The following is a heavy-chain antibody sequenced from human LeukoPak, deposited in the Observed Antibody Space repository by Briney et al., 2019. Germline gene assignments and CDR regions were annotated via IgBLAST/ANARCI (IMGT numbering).Heavy chain of an antibody. CDR3: ARGKGMYYFDY. CDR1: GFTFSSYD. CDR2: IGTAGDP. V-gene: IGHV3-13*05. Sequence: GGSLRLSCAASGFTFSSYDMYWVRQATGKGLEWVSAIGTAGDPYYPDSVEGRFTISRENAKNSLYLQMNSLRAGDTAVYYCARGKGMYYFDYWGQGTLVTVSS. J-gene: IGHJ4*02.